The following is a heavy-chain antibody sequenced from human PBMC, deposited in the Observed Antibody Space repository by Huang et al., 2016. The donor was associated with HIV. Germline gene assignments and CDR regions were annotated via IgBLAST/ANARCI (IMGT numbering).Heavy chain of an antibody. D-gene: IGHD6-13*01. CDR2: ISYDKSNK. J-gene: IGHJ6*04. CDR1: GFTFRSYG. V-gene: IGHV3-30*18. Sequence: QVQLVESGGGVVQPGRSLRLSCAASGFTFRSYGMHWVRQAPGKGLEWGAVISYDKSNKYYADAVKGRLTISRDNSKNTLYLQINSLTTEDTAVYYCAKGGRAAAVMDVWGKGTTVTVSS. CDR3: AKGGRAAAVMDV.